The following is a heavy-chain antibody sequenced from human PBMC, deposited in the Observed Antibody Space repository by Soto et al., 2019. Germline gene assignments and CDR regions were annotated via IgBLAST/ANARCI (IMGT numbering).Heavy chain of an antibody. CDR3: ARGAREGDYSNSPGGYYYYGMDV. Sequence: GGSLRLSCAASGFTFSSYAMHWVRQAPGKGLEWVAVISYDGSNKYYADSVKGRFTISRDNSKNTLYLQMNSLRAEDTAVYYCARGAREGDYSNSPGGYYYYGMDVWGQGTTVTVSS. D-gene: IGHD4-4*01. CDR1: GFTFSSYA. V-gene: IGHV3-30-3*01. J-gene: IGHJ6*02. CDR2: ISYDGSNK.